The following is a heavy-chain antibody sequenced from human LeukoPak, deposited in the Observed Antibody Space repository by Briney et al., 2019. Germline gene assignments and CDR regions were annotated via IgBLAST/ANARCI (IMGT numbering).Heavy chain of an antibody. J-gene: IGHJ6*03. V-gene: IGHV4-59*01. CDR2: IYYSGST. Sequence: SETLSLTCTVSGGSISSYYWSWIRQPPGKGLEWIGYIYYSGSTNYNPSLKSRVTISVDTSKNQFSLKLNSVTAADTAMYCCARSHYGSTSTNYYMDVWGKGTTVTVSS. CDR3: ARSHYGSTSTNYYMDV. D-gene: IGHD2-2*01. CDR1: GGSISSYY.